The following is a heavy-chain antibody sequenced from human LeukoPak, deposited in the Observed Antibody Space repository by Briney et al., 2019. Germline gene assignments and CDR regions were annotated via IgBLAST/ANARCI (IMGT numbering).Heavy chain of an antibody. J-gene: IGHJ5*02. CDR1: GYTFTRYD. CDR2: MNPNSGNT. Sequence: ASVKVSCKASGYTFTRYDINWVRQATGQGLEWMGWMNPNSGNTGYAQKFQGRVTMTRNTSISTAYMELSSLRSEDTAVYYCARGGYDFWSGYSGNWFDPWGQGTLVTVSS. V-gene: IGHV1-8*01. CDR3: ARGGYDFWSGYSGNWFDP. D-gene: IGHD3-3*01.